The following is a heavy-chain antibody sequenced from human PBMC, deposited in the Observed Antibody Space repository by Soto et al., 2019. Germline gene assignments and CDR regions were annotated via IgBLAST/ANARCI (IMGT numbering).Heavy chain of an antibody. Sequence: EVQLVESGGGLVKPGEYLRLSCAASGFTFRSYTMNWVRQAPGKGLEWVSSISSTSTYIYYAESMKGRVTVSRDNARSSLYLQMRSLRAEDTAVYYCARGQDCGPDCQYNYHGMDVWGQGTTVTVSS. J-gene: IGHJ6*02. CDR3: ARGQDCGPDCQYNYHGMDV. V-gene: IGHV3-21*02. D-gene: IGHD2-21*02. CDR1: GFTFRSYT. CDR2: ISSTSTYI.